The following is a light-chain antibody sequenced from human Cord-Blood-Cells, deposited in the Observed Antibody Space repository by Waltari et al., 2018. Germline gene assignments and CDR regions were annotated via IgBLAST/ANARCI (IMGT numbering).Light chain of an antibody. Sequence: QSALPPPASVSGSPGQSLPTPCTGTTSDVGSYNLFSWYQQHPGKAPKLMIYEGSKRPSGVSNRFSGSKSGNTASLTISGLQAEDEADYYCCSYAGSSTVVFGGGTKLTVL. CDR1: TSDVGSYNL. CDR2: EGS. V-gene: IGLV2-23*01. CDR3: CSYAGSSTVV. J-gene: IGLJ2*01.